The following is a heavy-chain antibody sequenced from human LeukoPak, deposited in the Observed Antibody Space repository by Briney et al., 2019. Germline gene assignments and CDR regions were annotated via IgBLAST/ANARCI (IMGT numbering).Heavy chain of an antibody. J-gene: IGHJ4*02. Sequence: GASVKVSCKASGYTFTSYAMHWVRQAPGQRLEWMGWINAGNGNTKYSQEFQGRVTITRDTSASTAYMELSSLRSEDTAVYYCARVFYGSGSYYNYFDYWGQGTLVTVSS. D-gene: IGHD3-10*01. CDR1: GYTFTSYA. V-gene: IGHV1-3*01. CDR2: INAGNGNT. CDR3: ARVFYGSGSYYNYFDY.